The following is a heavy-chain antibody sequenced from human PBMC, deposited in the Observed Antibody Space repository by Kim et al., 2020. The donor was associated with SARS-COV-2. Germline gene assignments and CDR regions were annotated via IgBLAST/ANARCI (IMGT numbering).Heavy chain of an antibody. J-gene: IGHJ4*02. CDR2: ISSSGSYV. CDR3: ARVPFGDVSAYYFDL. D-gene: IGHD3-10*01. CDR1: GFIFSDYY. V-gene: IGHV3-11*01. Sequence: GESLRLSCAASGFIFSDYYMTWIRQAPGKGLEWVSYISSSGSYVNYADSMKGRFTISRDNAKNSLYLQMSSLRAEDTALYYCARVPFGDVSAYYFDLWGQGPLVTVSS.